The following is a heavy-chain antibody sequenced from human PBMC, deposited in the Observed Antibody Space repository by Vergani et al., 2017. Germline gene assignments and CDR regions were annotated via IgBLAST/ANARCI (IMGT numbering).Heavy chain of an antibody. J-gene: IGHJ1*01. V-gene: IGHV3-30*03. CDR2: ISYDGTQK. CDR3: ATRSCGTPVCQIGYFRE. CDR1: GFTSSYYG. Sequence: QVHLVESGGGVVQPGRSLRLSCVVSGFTSSYYGMHWVRQAPGKGLEWVAVISYDGTQKYYADSVKGRFTISRDNSKSTLYLQMNSLRTEDTAVYYCATRSCGTPVCQIGYFREWGQGTVVTVSS. D-gene: IGHD1-1*01.